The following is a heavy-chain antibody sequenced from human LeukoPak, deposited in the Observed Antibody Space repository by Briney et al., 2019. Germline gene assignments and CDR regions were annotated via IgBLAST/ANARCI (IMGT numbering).Heavy chain of an antibody. Sequence: GGSLRLSCAASGFTFSSYGMHWVRQAPGKGLEWVAFIRYDGSNKYYADSVKGRFTISRDNSKNMLYLQMNSLRAEDTAVYYCAKRSAGPGESNYYYYMDVWGKGTTVTVSS. V-gene: IGHV3-30*02. J-gene: IGHJ6*03. D-gene: IGHD3-10*01. CDR1: GFTFSSYG. CDR2: IRYDGSNK. CDR3: AKRSAGPGESNYYYYMDV.